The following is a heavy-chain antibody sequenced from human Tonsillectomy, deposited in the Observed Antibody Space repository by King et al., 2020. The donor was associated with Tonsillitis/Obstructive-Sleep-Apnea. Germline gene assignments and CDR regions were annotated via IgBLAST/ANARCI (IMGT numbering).Heavy chain of an antibody. CDR3: ARHGDGNEKTDSNYESSDYYYMDV. CDR2: IYPGDSDT. D-gene: IGHD4-11*01. J-gene: IGHJ6*03. CDR1: GYSFTSYW. Sequence: QLVQSGAEVKKPGESLKISCKGSGYSFTSYWIGWVRQMPGKGLEWMGIIYPGDSDTRYSPSFQGQVTISADKSISTAYLQWSSLKASDTAMYYCARHGDGNEKTDSNYESSDYYYMDVWGKGTTVTVSS. V-gene: IGHV5-51*01.